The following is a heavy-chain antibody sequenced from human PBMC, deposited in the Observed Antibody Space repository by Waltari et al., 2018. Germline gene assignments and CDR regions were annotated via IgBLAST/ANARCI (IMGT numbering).Heavy chain of an antibody. CDR2: IDTDGGT. Sequence: QVQLQESGPGLVNPSATLSLTCTVAGGSINNYYWRWIRQPAGKGLEWIGRIDTDGGTDYNTSLRTRFTMSEHPSKNHCSLELSSVTAADTALEYCVRVGPLRGCASGVCLSAHAFDIWGQGTMVTVSS. CDR1: GGSINNYY. J-gene: IGHJ3*02. V-gene: IGHV4-4*07. CDR3: VRVGPLRGCASGVCLSAHAFDI. D-gene: IGHD2-8*02.